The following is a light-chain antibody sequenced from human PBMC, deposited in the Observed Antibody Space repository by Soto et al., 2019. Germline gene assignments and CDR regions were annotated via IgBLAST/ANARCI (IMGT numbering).Light chain of an antibody. CDR2: AAS. V-gene: IGKV1-39*01. J-gene: IGKJ2*04. CDR3: EQSCNMPRS. CDR1: RSISHY. Sequence: DIQMPQSPSSLSASVGDRVTITCRSSRSISHYLNWYQLIPGKAPRFLISAASRLHNGVPSRFSGRGSGTDFTLTVSSLQPEDFVTDFCEQSCNMPRSCGQETELEI.